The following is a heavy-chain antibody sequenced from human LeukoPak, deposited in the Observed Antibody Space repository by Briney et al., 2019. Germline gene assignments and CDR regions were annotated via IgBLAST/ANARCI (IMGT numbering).Heavy chain of an antibody. CDR2: ISGSGGST. J-gene: IGHJ4*02. CDR3: AKGAYCSSTSCYTHFDY. CDR1: GFTFSSYA. D-gene: IGHD2-2*02. V-gene: IGHV3-23*01. Sequence: GGSLRLSCAASGFTFSSYAMSWVRQAPGKGLEWVSAISGSGGSTYYADSVKGRFTISRDNSKNTLYLQMNSLRAEDTAAYYCAKGAYCSSTSCYTHFDYWGQGTLVTVSS.